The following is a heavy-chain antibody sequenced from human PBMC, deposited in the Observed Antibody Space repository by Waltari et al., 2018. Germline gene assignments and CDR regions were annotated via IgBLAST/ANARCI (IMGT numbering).Heavy chain of an antibody. D-gene: IGHD3-22*01. CDR2: IKQDGSEK. CDR3: ARDGGYYDSSGYYVDY. V-gene: IGHV3-7*01. J-gene: IGHJ4*02. CDR1: GFTFSRYW. Sequence: EVQLVESGGGLVQPGGSLRLSCAASGFTFSRYWMSWVRQATGKGLGWVANIKQDGSEKYYVDSVKGRFTISRDNAKNSLYLQMNSLRAEDTAVYYCARDGGYYDSSGYYVDYWGQGTLVTVSS.